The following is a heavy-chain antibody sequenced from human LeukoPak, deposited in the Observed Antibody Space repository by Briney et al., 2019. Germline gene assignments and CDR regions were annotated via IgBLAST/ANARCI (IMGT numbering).Heavy chain of an antibody. Sequence: GASVKVSCKASGYTFSDYYTNWVRQAPGQGLEWMGWLNPNSGGTNFAQKFQGRVTMTRDTSITTAYMELSSLRSDDTAVYYCARVSCTGTSCYLYFDYWGQGTLVTVSS. D-gene: IGHD2-2*01. CDR3: ARVSCTGTSCYLYFDY. CDR1: GYTFSDYY. V-gene: IGHV1-2*02. CDR2: LNPNSGGT. J-gene: IGHJ4*02.